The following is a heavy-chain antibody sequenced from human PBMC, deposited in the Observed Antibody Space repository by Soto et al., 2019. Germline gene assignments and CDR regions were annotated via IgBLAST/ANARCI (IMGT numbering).Heavy chain of an antibody. CDR1: GGTFSSYA. D-gene: IGHD6-13*01. J-gene: IGHJ4*02. Sequence: QVQLVQSGAEVKKPGSSVKVYCKASGGTFSSYAISWVRQAPGQGLEWMGGIIPIFGTANYAQKFQGRVTITADKSTSTAYMELSSLSSEDTAVYYCARGGGIAAAGAGGYWGQGTLVTVSS. CDR2: IIPIFGTA. V-gene: IGHV1-69*06. CDR3: ARGGGIAAAGAGGY.